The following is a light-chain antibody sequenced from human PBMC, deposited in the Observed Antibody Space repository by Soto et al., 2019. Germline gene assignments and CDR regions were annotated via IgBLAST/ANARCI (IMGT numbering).Light chain of an antibody. CDR1: QGISNY. CDR2: AAS. J-gene: IGKJ3*01. Sequence: DIQMTQSPSSLSASVGDRVTITCRATQGISNYLAWYQQRPGKVPKLLIYAASTLQSGVPSRFSGSGSGTNFTLTISSLQPEDIATYYCQGYISAPFTFGPGTNVDIK. CDR3: QGYISAPFT. V-gene: IGKV1-27*01.